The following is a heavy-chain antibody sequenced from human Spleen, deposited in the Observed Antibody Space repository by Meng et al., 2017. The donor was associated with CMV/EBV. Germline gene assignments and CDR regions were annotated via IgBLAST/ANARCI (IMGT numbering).Heavy chain of an antibody. Sequence: FTFRDFYMGWIRQAPGKGLDWVSYISSSGSTIYYADSVKGRFTVSRDNAKNSLYLQMNSLRAEDTAVYYCAREPWTGYYNRAAFDYWGQGTLVTVSS. D-gene: IGHD3/OR15-3a*01. CDR1: FTFRDFY. V-gene: IGHV3-11*01. J-gene: IGHJ4*02. CDR2: ISSSGSTI. CDR3: AREPWTGYYNRAAFDY.